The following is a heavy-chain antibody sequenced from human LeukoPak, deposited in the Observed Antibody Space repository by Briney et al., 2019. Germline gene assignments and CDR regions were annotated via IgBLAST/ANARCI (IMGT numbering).Heavy chain of an antibody. D-gene: IGHD5-24*01. CDR1: GWSFSGYY. CDR2: TNHSRTT. Sequence: SETLSLTSAVYGWSFSGYYWRWIRQPPGKGLEGIGNTNHSRTTNYNTSHKSRVTISVDTSKTQYSPKLSSVTDAATAVYYCARGREINYYYMDVWGKGTTVTVSS. CDR3: ARGREINYYYMDV. J-gene: IGHJ6*03. V-gene: IGHV4-34*01.